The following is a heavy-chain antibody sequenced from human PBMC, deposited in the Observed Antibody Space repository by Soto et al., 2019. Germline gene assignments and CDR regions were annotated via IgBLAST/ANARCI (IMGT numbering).Heavy chain of an antibody. Sequence: QVQLVQSGAEVKKPGASVQVSCKTSGYTFTSYDINWVRQAPGQGLEWVGWMNTNSDDTRSAQKFRGRLTLTRNKSMRAVYMKLSNLRPDDTAVYYCAREWSAAGHFYRMDVWGQGTTVAVSS. CDR3: AREWSAAGHFYRMDV. V-gene: IGHV1-8*01. J-gene: IGHJ6*02. D-gene: IGHD6-13*01. CDR1: GYTFTSYD. CDR2: MNTNSDDT.